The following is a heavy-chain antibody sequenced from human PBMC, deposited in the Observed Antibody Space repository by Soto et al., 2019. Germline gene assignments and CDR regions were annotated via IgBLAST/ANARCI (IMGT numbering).Heavy chain of an antibody. D-gene: IGHD1-1*01. CDR1: DGSINSYF. CDR3: ARVNQLAPKRNAFDI. CDR2: IHYSGSS. Sequence: QVQLQESGPGLVKPSETLSLTCTVSDGSINSYFWSWIRQPPGKGLEWIGYIHYSGSSNYKPSLKSRVTMSVESSKNQFSLELSSLTAADTAVYYCARVNQLAPKRNAFDIWGQGTKVTVSS. V-gene: IGHV4-59*01. J-gene: IGHJ3*02.